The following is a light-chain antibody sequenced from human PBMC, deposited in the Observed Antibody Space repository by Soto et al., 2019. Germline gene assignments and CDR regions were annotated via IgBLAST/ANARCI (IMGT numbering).Light chain of an antibody. V-gene: IGKV4-1*01. Sequence: DIVMTQSPDSLAVSLGERATINCKSSQSVLYSSNNKNYLAWYQQKPGQPPKLVISWASTRESGVPDRFSGSGSGTDFTLTVSSLQAEDVAVYYCQQYYSSPFTFGPGTKVDIK. CDR2: WAS. J-gene: IGKJ3*01. CDR3: QQYYSSPFT. CDR1: QSVLYSSNNKNY.